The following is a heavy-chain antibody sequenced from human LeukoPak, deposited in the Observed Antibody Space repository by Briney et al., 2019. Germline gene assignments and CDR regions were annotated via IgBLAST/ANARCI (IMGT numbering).Heavy chain of an antibody. CDR2: FSTSGST. V-gene: IGHV4-4*07. CDR1: GGSISSYY. J-gene: IGHJ4*02. D-gene: IGHD5-12*01. CDR3: ARSPGGYSPHFDY. Sequence: SETLSPTCTVSGGSISSYYWSWIRQPAGKELEWIGRFSTSGSTNYNPSLKSRVTISVDTSKNQVSLKLSSVTPADTAVFFCARSPGGYSPHFDYWGQGAQVTVSS.